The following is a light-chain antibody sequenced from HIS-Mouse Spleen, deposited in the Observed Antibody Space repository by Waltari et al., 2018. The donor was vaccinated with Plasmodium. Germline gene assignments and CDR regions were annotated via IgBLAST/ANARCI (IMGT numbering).Light chain of an antibody. CDR2: SAS. CDR1: PSVSTN. J-gene: IGKJ4*01. CDR3: EQNKICSPLT. V-gene: IGKV3-15*01. Sequence: DIVMTQSPSSLSASAGERATLTCRASPSVSTNLAWYHRKPDQAPRPLFYSASTRATGMSARFRGRGSVAEITLTIIRLQSMELADYYCEQNKICSPLTFGGGTKVEIK.